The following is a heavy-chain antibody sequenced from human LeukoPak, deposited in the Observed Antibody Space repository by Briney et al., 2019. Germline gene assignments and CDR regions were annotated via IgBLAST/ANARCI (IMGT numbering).Heavy chain of an antibody. D-gene: IGHD3-10*01. CDR2: IYSGGST. CDR1: GFTVSSNY. J-gene: IGHJ5*01. V-gene: IGHV3-53*05. CDR3: AKDLTGSGSAIDS. Sequence: PGGSLRLSCAASGFTVSSNYMSWVRQAPGKGLEWVSVIYSGGSTYYADSVKGRFTISRDNAKNSLYLQMNSLRAEDTALYFCAKDLTGSGSAIDSWGQGTPVTVSS.